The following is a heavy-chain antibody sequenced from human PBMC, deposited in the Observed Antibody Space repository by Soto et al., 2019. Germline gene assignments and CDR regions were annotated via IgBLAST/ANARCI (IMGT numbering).Heavy chain of an antibody. CDR1: GFTVSSNY. Sequence: GGSLRLSCAASGFTVSSNYMSWVRQAPGKGLEWVSVIYSCGSTHYADSVKGRFTISRDNSKNTLYLQLNSLRAEDTAVYYCARGPFWRGSLPYYYYDGVVVWGQGTTLTVSS. CDR3: ARGPFWRGSLPYYYYDGVVV. J-gene: IGHJ6*02. V-gene: IGHV3-66*03. CDR2: IYSCGST. D-gene: IGHD3-3*01.